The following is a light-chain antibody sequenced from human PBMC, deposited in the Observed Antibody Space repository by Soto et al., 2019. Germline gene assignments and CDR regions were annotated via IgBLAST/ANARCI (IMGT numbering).Light chain of an antibody. CDR2: AAS. V-gene: IGKV1-39*01. Sequence: DIQMTQSPSSLSASVGDRVTITCRASQSISSYLNWYQQKPGKAPNLLIYAASSLQSGVPSRFSGSGSGTDLTLTISSLQPEDFATYYCQQSYSTPLWTFGQGTKVEIK. CDR1: QSISSY. CDR3: QQSYSTPLWT. J-gene: IGKJ1*01.